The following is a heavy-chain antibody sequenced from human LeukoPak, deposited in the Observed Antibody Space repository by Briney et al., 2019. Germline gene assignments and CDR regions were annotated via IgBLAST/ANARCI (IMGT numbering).Heavy chain of an antibody. CDR2: INPSGGST. CDR3: ARDGTLRGEQQLAFDY. J-gene: IGHJ4*02. D-gene: IGHD6-13*01. Sequence: GASVKVSCKASGYTFTSYYMHWVRQAPGEGLEWMGIINPSGGSTSYAQKFQGRVTMTRDMSTSTVYMELSSLRSEDTAVYYCARDGTLRGEQQLAFDYWGQGTLVTVSS. V-gene: IGHV1-46*01. CDR1: GYTFTSYY.